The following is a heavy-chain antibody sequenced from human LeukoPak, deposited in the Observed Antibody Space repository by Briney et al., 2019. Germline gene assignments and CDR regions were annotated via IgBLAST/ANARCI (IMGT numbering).Heavy chain of an antibody. D-gene: IGHD1-26*01. Sequence: PGGSLRLSCAVSGFSISNYWMSWVRHIPGKGLEWVANINQDGSEKYYVDSVKGRFTISRDNAKNSLYLQMNSLRAEDTAVYFCARDRGSHYLDYWGQGTLVTVSS. CDR1: GFSISNYW. J-gene: IGHJ4*02. CDR3: ARDRGSHYLDY. V-gene: IGHV3-7*01. CDR2: INQDGSEK.